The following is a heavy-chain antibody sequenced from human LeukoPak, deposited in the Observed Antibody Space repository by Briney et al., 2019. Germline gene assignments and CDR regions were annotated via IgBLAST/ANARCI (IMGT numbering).Heavy chain of an antibody. Sequence: KPGGSLRLSCAASGFTFSSYSMNWVRQAPGKGLEWVSSISSSSSYIYYADSVKGRFTISRDNAKNSLYLQMNSLRAEDTAVYYCARHPDYYDSSALDYWGQGTLVTVSS. V-gene: IGHV3-21*01. CDR1: GFTFSSYS. J-gene: IGHJ4*02. CDR2: ISSSSSYI. CDR3: ARHPDYYDSSALDY. D-gene: IGHD3-22*01.